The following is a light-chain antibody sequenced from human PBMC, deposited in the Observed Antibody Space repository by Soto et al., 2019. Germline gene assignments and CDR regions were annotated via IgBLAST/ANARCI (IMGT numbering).Light chain of an antibody. V-gene: IGLV2-14*01. J-gene: IGLJ1*01. CDR2: DVS. CDR3: QSYDSSLNRV. Sequence: QSALTQPASVSGSPGQSITISCTGTSSDVGGYNYVSWYQQHPGKAPKLMIYDVSNRPSGVSNRFSGSKSGNSASLTITRLQAEDEADYYCQSYDSSLNRVFGTGTKVTVL. CDR1: SSDVGGYNY.